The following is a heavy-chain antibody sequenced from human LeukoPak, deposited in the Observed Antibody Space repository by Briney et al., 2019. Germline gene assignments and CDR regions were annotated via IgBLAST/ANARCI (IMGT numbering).Heavy chain of an antibody. V-gene: IGHV4-59*01. CDR2: VSFGGGT. CDR1: GGSISTDF. Sequence: SETLSLTCTVSGGSISTDFWSWIRQPPGKGLDWIGYVSFGGGTNYNPSLKSRVITSADTSKNQFSLNLTSVTAADTAVYYCARNSASGSYSPREDYFDYWGQGTLVTVSS. CDR3: ARNSASGSYSPREDYFDY. D-gene: IGHD1-26*01. J-gene: IGHJ4*02.